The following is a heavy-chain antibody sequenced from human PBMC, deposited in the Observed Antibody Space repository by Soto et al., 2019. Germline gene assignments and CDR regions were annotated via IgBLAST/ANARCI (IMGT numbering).Heavy chain of an antibody. CDR3: ARVIPGVEAWFDP. V-gene: IGHV1-2*02. D-gene: IGHD2-2*01. CDR2: IFPKSGGT. J-gene: IGHJ5*02. Sequence: ASVKVSFKSSGYSFTGYYLHWVRQAPGQGPEWMGWIFPKSGGTKSAQKFQGRVTMTRDTSISTAYMELKRLRSDDTAVYYCARVIPGVEAWFDPWGQGTLVTVSS. CDR1: GYSFTGYY.